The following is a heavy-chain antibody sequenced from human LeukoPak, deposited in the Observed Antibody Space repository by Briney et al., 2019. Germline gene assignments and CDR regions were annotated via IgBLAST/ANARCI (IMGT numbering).Heavy chain of an antibody. CDR3: LMSLTAHYYHGVDV. D-gene: IGHD2-21*02. Sequence: PGGSLRLSCAASGFTFSSYWMSWVRQAPGKGLEWVANIKQDGSEKYYVDSVKGRFTISRDNAKNLLFLQMNSLRADDTAVYHCLMSLTAHYYHGVDVWGQGTPVTVSS. CDR2: IKQDGSEK. V-gene: IGHV3-7*02. J-gene: IGHJ6*02. CDR1: GFTFSSYW.